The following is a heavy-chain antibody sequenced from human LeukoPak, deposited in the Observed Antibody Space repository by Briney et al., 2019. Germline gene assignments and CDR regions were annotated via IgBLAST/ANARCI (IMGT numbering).Heavy chain of an antibody. V-gene: IGHV3-30*02. CDR2: IRYDGSNK. Sequence: GGSLRLSCAASGFTFSSYGMHWVRQAPGKGLEWVAFIRYDGSNKYYADSVKGRFTISRDNSKNTLYLQMNSLRAEDTAVYYCAKDRGTGSYYKPPDAFDIGGKGTMVTVSS. J-gene: IGHJ3*02. CDR1: GFTFSSYG. CDR3: AKDRGTGSYYKPPDAFDI. D-gene: IGHD3-10*01.